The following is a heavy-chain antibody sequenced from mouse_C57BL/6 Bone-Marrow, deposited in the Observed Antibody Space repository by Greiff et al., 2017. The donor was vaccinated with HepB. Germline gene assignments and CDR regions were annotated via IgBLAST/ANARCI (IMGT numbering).Heavy chain of an antibody. CDR3: AGPRTGTTFDY. V-gene: IGHV1-82*01. D-gene: IGHD4-1*01. CDR2: IYPGDGDT. J-gene: IGHJ2*01. CDR1: GYAFSSSW. Sequence: LVESGPELVKPGASVKISCKASGYAFSSSWMNWVKQRPGKGLEWIGRIYPGDGDTNYNGKFKGKATLTADKSSSTAYMQLSSLTSEDSAVYFCAGPRTGTTFDYWGQGTTLTVSS.